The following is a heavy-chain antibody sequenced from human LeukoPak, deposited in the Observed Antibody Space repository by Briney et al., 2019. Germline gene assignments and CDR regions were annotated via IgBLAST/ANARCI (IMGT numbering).Heavy chain of an antibody. CDR2: IRSKAYGGTT. J-gene: IGHJ4*02. CDR3: TREAPKYSYGWIEDY. Sequence: GGSLRLSCTASGFTFGDYAMSWVRQAPGKGLEWVGFIRSKAYGGTTECAASVKGRFTISRDDSKSIAYLQMNSLKTEDTAVYYCTREAPKYSYGWIEDYWGQGTLVTVSS. D-gene: IGHD5-18*01. CDR1: GFTFGDYA. V-gene: IGHV3-49*04.